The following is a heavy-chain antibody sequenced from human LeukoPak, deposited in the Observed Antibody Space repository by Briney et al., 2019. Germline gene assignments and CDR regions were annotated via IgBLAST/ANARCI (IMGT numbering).Heavy chain of an antibody. CDR1: GFTFSSYA. D-gene: IGHD2-2*01. CDR3: ARDSSPIVVPFYGMDV. J-gene: IGHJ6*02. V-gene: IGHV3-30-3*01. CDR2: ISYDGSNK. Sequence: GGSLRLSCAASGFTFSSYAMHWVRQAPGKGLEWVAVISYDGSNKYYADSVKGRFTISRDNSKNTLYLQMNSLRAEDTAVYYCARDSSPIVVPFYGMDVWGQGTTVTVSS.